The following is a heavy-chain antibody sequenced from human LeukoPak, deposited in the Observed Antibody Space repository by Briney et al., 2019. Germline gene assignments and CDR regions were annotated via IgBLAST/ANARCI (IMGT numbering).Heavy chain of an antibody. V-gene: IGHV5-51*01. CDR2: IYPGDSDT. D-gene: IGHD3-22*01. Sequence: PGESLKIFCKGSGYSFTSYWIGWVRQMPGKGLEWMGIIYPGDSDTRYSPSFQGQVTISVDKSISTAYLQWSSLKASDTAMYYCASLDEGSSGPGAFGIWGQGTMVTVSS. J-gene: IGHJ3*02. CDR1: GYSFTSYW. CDR3: ASLDEGSSGPGAFGI.